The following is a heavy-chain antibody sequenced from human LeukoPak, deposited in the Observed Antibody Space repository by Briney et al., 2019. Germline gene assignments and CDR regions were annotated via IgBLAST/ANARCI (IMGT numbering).Heavy chain of an antibody. CDR1: GGSFSGYY. D-gene: IGHD4-17*01. CDR2: INHSGST. J-gene: IGHJ3*02. Sequence: PSETLSLTCAVYGGSFSGYYWSWIRQPPGKGLEWIGEINHSGSTNYNPSLKSRVTISVDTSKNRFSLKLSSVTAADTAVYYRARGLRGDYYWSAFDIWGQGTMVTVSS. CDR3: ARGLRGDYYWSAFDI. V-gene: IGHV4-34*01.